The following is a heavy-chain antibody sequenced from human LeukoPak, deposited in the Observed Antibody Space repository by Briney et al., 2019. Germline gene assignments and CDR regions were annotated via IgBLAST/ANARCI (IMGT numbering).Heavy chain of an antibody. J-gene: IGHJ5*02. Sequence: SETLSLTCSVSDGSISSYYWGWIRQPPGKGLEWIGSIYYSGSTYYNPSLKSRVTISVDTSKNQFSLKLSSVTAADTAVYYCARHDYCSGGSCYGFPYNWFDPWGQGTLVTVSS. D-gene: IGHD2-15*01. CDR3: ARHDYCSGGSCYGFPYNWFDP. CDR1: DGSISSYY. V-gene: IGHV4-39*01. CDR2: IYYSGST.